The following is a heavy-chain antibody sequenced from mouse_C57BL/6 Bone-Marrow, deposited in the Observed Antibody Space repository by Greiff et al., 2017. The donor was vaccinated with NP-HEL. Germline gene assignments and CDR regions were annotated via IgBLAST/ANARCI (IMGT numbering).Heavy chain of an antibody. CDR3: ARYILDYVHAMDY. V-gene: IGHV7-3*01. CDR1: GFTFTDYY. Sequence: EVMLVESGGGLVQPGGSLSLSCAASGFTFTDYYMSWVRQPPGQALEWLGFIRHKANVYTTEYSASVKGRFTISRDNSQSILYLQMNALRAEDSATYYCARYILDYVHAMDYWGQGTSVTVSS. J-gene: IGHJ4*01. CDR2: IRHKANVYTT. D-gene: IGHD2-4*01.